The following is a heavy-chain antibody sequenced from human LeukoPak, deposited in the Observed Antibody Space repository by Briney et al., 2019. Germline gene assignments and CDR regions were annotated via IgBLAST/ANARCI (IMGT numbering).Heavy chain of an antibody. J-gene: IGHJ1*01. CDR2: INHSGST. CDR3: ARGRIAVAGGYFPH. CDR1: GGSFSGYY. Sequence: SETLSLTCAVYGGSFSGYYWRWIRQPPGKGLEWIGEINHSGSTNYNTSLKSRVTISVDTSKNQFSLKLSSVTAADTAVYYCARGRIAVAGGYFPHWGQGTLVTVSS. D-gene: IGHD6-19*01. V-gene: IGHV4-34*01.